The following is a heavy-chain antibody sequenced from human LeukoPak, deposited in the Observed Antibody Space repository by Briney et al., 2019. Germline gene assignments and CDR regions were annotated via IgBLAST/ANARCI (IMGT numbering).Heavy chain of an antibody. CDR2: ISWNSGNM. Sequence: GRSLRLSCAASGFNFDDYAMHWVRQPPGKGLEWVSGISWNSGNMVYADSVKGRFTISRDNAKNSLYLQMNSLRAEDMALYYCAKDTGSFDAFDAWGQGTMVTVSS. D-gene: IGHD6-13*01. CDR1: GFNFDDYA. J-gene: IGHJ3*01. V-gene: IGHV3-9*03. CDR3: AKDTGSFDAFDA.